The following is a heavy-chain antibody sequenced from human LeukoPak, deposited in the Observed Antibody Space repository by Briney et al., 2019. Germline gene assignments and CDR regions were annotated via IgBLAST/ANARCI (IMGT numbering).Heavy chain of an antibody. J-gene: IGHJ4*02. CDR2: ISGGGATT. Sequence: SGGSLRLSCAASGFTFSSYAMSWLRQAPGKGLEWVSTISGGGATTYYADSVKGRFTISRDNSKNTLYLQMNSLRAEDTAVYYCAKTPHYGYSSGWYPWYFDSWGQGTLVTVSS. D-gene: IGHD6-19*01. CDR1: GFTFSSYA. CDR3: AKTPHYGYSSGWYPWYFDS. V-gene: IGHV3-23*01.